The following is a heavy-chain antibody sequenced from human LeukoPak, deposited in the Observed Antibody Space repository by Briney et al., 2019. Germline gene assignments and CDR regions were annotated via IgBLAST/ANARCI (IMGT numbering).Heavy chain of an antibody. CDR1: GFTFSDYH. Sequence: PGGSLRLSCAASGFTFSDYHMSWIRQAPGKGLEWVSYMSSSGTTIHYADPVKGRFTISRDNAKKSLFLQMNSLRADDTAVYYCARDGAFDFWGQGTMVTVSS. CDR3: ARDGAFDF. J-gene: IGHJ3*01. V-gene: IGHV3-11*04. CDR2: MSSSGTTI.